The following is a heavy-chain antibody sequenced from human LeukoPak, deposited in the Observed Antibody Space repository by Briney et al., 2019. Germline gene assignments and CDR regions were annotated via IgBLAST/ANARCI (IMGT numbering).Heavy chain of an antibody. Sequence: TSETLSLTCTVSGGSISSYYWSWIRQPPGKGLEWIGYIYYSGGTNYNPSLKSRVTISVDTSKNQFSLKLSSVTAADTAVYYCARDQGYSSPYYFDYWGQGTLVTVSS. D-gene: IGHD6-19*01. CDR2: IYYSGGT. CDR3: ARDQGYSSPYYFDY. CDR1: GGSISSYY. V-gene: IGHV4-59*01. J-gene: IGHJ4*02.